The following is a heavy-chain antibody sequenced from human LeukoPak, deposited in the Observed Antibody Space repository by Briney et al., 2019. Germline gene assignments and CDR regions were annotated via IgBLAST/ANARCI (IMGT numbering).Heavy chain of an antibody. CDR1: AFTFSDYS. V-gene: IGHV3-48*01. Sequence: GGSLRLSCAASAFTFSDYSMNWVRQAPGKGLEWISYISGRSSTIYYADSVRGRFTISRDNAKNSMYLQMNSLRAEDTAVYYCARDRLTSGRYFFDYWGQGTLVTVSS. D-gene: IGHD1-26*01. CDR2: ISGRSSTI. J-gene: IGHJ4*02. CDR3: ARDRLTSGRYFFDY.